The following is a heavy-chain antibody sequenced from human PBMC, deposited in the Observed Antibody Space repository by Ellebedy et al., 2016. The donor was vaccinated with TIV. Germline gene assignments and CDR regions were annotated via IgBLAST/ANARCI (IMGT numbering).Heavy chain of an antibody. Sequence: GESLKISCAASGFTFGCCAMGWVRQAPGKGLEWVSVISNGGDTTYADSVKGRFTISRDNSKRTLYLQMNSLRAEDTAVYYCARDKDFWSGYFCDYWGQGTLVTVSS. CDR1: GFTFGCCA. CDR2: ISNGGDTT. CDR3: ARDKDFWSGYFCDY. D-gene: IGHD3-3*01. J-gene: IGHJ4*02. V-gene: IGHV3-23*01.